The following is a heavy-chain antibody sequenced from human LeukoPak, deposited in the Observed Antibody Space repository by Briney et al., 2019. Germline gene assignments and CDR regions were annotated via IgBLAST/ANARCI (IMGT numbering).Heavy chain of an antibody. V-gene: IGHV3-74*01. CDR2: INGDGSGP. D-gene: IGHD2-15*01. J-gene: IGHJ4*02. Sequence: PGGSLRLSCAASGCTISSYWMHWVRQAPGKGPVWVSRINGDGSGPIYADSVKGRFTISRDNAKSTLYLQMNSLRAEDTAVYYCARYGSLPDYWGQGTLVTVSS. CDR3: ARYGSLPDY. CDR1: GCTISSYW.